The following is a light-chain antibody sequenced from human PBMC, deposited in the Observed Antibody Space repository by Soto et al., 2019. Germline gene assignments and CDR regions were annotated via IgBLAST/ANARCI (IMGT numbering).Light chain of an antibody. Sequence: EIVLTQSPGTLSLSPGERATLSCRASQSVSSNYLAWYQQKFGQAPRLLIYGASSRATGIPDRFSGSGSGTDFTLTISRLEPEDSAVYYCQQYGTSPFGQGTRLEIK. J-gene: IGKJ5*01. V-gene: IGKV3-20*01. CDR3: QQYGTSP. CDR1: QSVSSNY. CDR2: GAS.